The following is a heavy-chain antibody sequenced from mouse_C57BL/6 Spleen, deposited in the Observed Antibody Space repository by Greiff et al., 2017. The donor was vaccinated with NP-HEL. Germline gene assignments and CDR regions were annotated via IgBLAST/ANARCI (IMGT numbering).Heavy chain of an antibody. CDR3: ARAGGPDYDY. D-gene: IGHD3-3*01. CDR1: GYTFTSYW. CDR2: IYPSDSET. V-gene: IGHV1-61*01. Sequence: QVHVKQPWAELVRPRSSVKLSCKASGYTFTSYWMDWVKQRPGQGLEWIGNIYPSDSETHYNQKFKDKATLTVDKSSSTAYMQLSSLTSEDSAVYYCARAGGPDYDYWGQGTTLTVSS. J-gene: IGHJ2*01.